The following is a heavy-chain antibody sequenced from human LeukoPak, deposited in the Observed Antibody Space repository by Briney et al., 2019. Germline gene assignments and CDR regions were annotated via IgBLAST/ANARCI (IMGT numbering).Heavy chain of an antibody. J-gene: IGHJ4*02. Sequence: GRSLRLSCAASGFTFSSYAMHWVRQAPGKGLEWVAVISYDGSNKYYADSVKGRFTISRDNSKNTLYLQMNSLRAEDMAVYYCARDLSWLAFDYWGQGTLVTVSS. CDR3: ARDLSWLAFDY. CDR1: GFTFSSYA. V-gene: IGHV3-30-3*01. CDR2: ISYDGSNK. D-gene: IGHD6-19*01.